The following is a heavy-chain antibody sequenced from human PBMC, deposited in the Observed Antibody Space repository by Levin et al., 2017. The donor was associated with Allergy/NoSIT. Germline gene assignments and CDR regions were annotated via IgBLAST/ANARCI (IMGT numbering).Heavy chain of an antibody. V-gene: IGHV3-48*02. D-gene: IGHD3-10*01. CDR2: IRRSSSTT. CDR3: AREGGSGSYAAY. J-gene: IGHJ4*02. CDR1: GFTFSDYS. Sequence: GESLKISCAASGFTFSDYSMNWVRQAPGKGLEWVSYIRRSSSTTYYADSVKGRFTISRDNAKNSLYLQMNSLRDDDTAVYYCAREGGSGSYAAYWGQGTLVTVSS.